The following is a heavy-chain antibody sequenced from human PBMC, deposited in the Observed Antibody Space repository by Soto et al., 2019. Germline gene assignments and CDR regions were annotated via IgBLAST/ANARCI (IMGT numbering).Heavy chain of an antibody. D-gene: IGHD3-3*01. J-gene: IGHJ6*02. Sequence: QVPLVQSGAEVKKPGASVKVSCKASGYTFTSYGISWVRQAPGQGLEWMGWISAYNGNTNYAQKLQGRVTMTTDTSTRTAYMELRSLRSDDTAVYYCARDAYYDFWSGYYLQPSTVYYYGMDVWGQGTTVTVSS. CDR1: GYTFTSYG. CDR2: ISAYNGNT. V-gene: IGHV1-18*01. CDR3: ARDAYYDFWSGYYLQPSTVYYYGMDV.